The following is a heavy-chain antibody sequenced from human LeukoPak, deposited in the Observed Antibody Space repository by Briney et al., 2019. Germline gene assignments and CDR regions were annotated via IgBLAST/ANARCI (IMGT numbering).Heavy chain of an antibody. V-gene: IGHV4-4*02. Sequence: SVTLSLTCAVSGGSVSSGNWWNWVRQPPGKGLEWIGEIYHNGTTNYNPSLKSRVTISLDKSKSQFSLKLNSVTATDTAVYYCARARDGDRFAFDYWGQGSLVTVSS. CDR3: ARARDGDRFAFDY. CDR2: IYHNGTT. J-gene: IGHJ4*02. CDR1: GGSVSSGNW. D-gene: IGHD5-24*01.